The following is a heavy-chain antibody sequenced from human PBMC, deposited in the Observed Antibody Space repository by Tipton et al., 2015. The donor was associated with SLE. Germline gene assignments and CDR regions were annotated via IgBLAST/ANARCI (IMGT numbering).Heavy chain of an antibody. CDR1: GFTFSSYA. D-gene: IGHD4-17*01. J-gene: IGHJ4*02. V-gene: IGHV3-21*01. Sequence: SLRLSCAASGFTFSSYAMSWVRQAPGKGLEWVSSISSSSSYIYYADSVKGRFTISRDNAKNSLYLQMNSLRAEDTAVYYCARNLHDYGDYILLGYWGQGTLVTVSS. CDR3: ARNLHDYGDYILLGY. CDR2: ISSSSSYI.